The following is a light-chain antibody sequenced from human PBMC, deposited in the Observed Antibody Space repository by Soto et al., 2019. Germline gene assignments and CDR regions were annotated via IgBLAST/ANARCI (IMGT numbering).Light chain of an antibody. V-gene: IGLV1-44*01. CDR1: SSNIGSNS. CDR3: ATWDDRIYV. J-gene: IGLJ1*01. Sequence: QAVVTQPPSASGTPGQRVTISCSGNSSNIGSNSVYWYQQLPGTAPKLLIYNNSQRPLGVPVRFSGSKSGTSASLAISGLQSEDEAVYYCATWDDRIYVFGAGTKLTVL. CDR2: NNS.